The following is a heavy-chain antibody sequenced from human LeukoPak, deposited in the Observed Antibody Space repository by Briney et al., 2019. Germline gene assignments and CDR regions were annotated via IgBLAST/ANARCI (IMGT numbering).Heavy chain of an antibody. CDR1: GFTFSNFP. J-gene: IGHJ4*02. CDR3: VKAILFGSVSYYAD. Sequence: GGSLRLSCSASGFTFSNFPMHWVRQAPPKGLEYVSAVSSDGGSTYYADSVRGRFTISRDNSKNTLSLQMGSLRAEDTAVYYCVKAILFGSVSYYADWGQGTLVTVSS. D-gene: IGHD3-22*01. V-gene: IGHV3-64D*09. CDR2: VSSDGGST.